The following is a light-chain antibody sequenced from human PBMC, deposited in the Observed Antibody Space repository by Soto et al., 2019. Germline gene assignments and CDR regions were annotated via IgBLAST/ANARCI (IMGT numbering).Light chain of an antibody. J-gene: IGLJ1*01. CDR1: SRDVGNYDY. CDR3: SSYSRTSTPFV. V-gene: IGLV2-14*01. CDR2: EVS. Sequence: QSALTQPASVSGSPGQSITISCTGTSRDVGNYDYVSWYQHQPGKPPKLMIYEVSHRPSGVSDRFSGSKSGNTASLTISGLQAADEADYYCSSYSRTSTPFVSGNGTKGTVL.